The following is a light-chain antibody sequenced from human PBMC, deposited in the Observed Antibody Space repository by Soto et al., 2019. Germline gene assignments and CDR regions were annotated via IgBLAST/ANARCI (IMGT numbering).Light chain of an antibody. J-gene: IGLJ3*02. V-gene: IGLV7-43*01. CDR1: TVAVTSGYY. Sequence: QAVVTQEPSLTVSPGGTVTLTCASSTVAVTSGYYPNWFQQKPGQAPTALIYSTSNKHSWTPARFSGSLLGGKAALTLSGVQPEDEAEYYCLLYYGGAPVFGGGTKLTVL. CDR2: STS. CDR3: LLYYGGAPV.